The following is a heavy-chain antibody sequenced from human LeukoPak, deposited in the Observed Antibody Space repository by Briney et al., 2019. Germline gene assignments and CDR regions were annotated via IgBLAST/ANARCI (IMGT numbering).Heavy chain of an antibody. V-gene: IGHV4-39*07. CDR3: ATLGEYYDSSGYYYN. Sequence: SETLSLTCSVSGASINSIGYYWSWIRQPPGKGLEWIGEINHSGSTNYNPSLKSRVTISVDTSKNQFSLKLTSVTAADTAVYYCATLGEYYDSSGYYYNWGQGTLVTVSS. D-gene: IGHD3-22*01. CDR2: INHSGST. CDR1: GASINSIGYY. J-gene: IGHJ4*02.